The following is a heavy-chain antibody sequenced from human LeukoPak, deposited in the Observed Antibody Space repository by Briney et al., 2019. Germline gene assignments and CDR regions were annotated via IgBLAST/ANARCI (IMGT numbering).Heavy chain of an antibody. V-gene: IGHV1-2*04. CDR2: INPNSGGT. CDR3: ARARSIAAAGTTHYYYYGMDV. J-gene: IGHJ6*02. CDR1: GYTFTGYY. D-gene: IGHD6-13*01. Sequence: ASVKVSCKASGYTFTGYYMYWVRQAPGQGLEWMGWINPNSGGTNYAQKFQGWVTMTRDTSISTAYMELSRLRSDDTAVYYCARARSIAAAGTTHYYYYGMDVWGQGTTVTVSS.